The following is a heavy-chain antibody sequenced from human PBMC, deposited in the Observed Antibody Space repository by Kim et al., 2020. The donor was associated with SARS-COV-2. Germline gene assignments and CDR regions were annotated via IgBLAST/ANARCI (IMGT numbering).Heavy chain of an antibody. Sequence: SLKSRVTISVDTSKNQFSLKLSSVTAADTAVYYCARGHYYGSGSYSSSDYWGQGTLVTVSS. V-gene: IGHV4-34*01. CDR3: ARGHYYGSGSYSSSDY. J-gene: IGHJ4*02. D-gene: IGHD3-10*01.